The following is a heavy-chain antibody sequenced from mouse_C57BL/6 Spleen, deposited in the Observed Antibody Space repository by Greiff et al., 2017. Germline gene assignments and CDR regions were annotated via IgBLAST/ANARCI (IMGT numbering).Heavy chain of an antibody. CDR2: ISDGGSYT. CDR3: ARREYDSFDY. Sequence: EVKVVESGGGLVKPGGSLKLSCAASGFTFSSYAMSWVRQTPEKRLEWVATISDGGSYTYYPDNVKGRFTISRDNARNNLYLQMSHLKSEDTAMYYCARREYDSFDYWGQGTTLTVSS. V-gene: IGHV5-4*03. J-gene: IGHJ2*01. D-gene: IGHD2-4*01. CDR1: GFTFSSYA.